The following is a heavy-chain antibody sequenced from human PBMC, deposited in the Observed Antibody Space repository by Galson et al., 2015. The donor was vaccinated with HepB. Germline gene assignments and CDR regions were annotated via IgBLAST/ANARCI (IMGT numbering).Heavy chain of an antibody. Sequence: SLRLSCAASGFTFSYYWMHWVRQGPGKGLVWVSRINSDGSSTSYADSVKGRSTISRDNAKNTLYLQMRSLRAEDTAVYYCVRETTSDHYGMDVWGQGTTATVSS. CDR1: GFTFSYYW. CDR2: INSDGSST. D-gene: IGHD2-2*01. J-gene: IGHJ6*02. CDR3: VRETTSDHYGMDV. V-gene: IGHV3-74*01.